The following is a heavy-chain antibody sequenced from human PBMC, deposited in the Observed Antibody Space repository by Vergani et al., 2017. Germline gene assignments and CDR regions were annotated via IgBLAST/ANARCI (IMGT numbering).Heavy chain of an antibody. CDR3: AKAGGGGALYYYYYMDV. V-gene: IGHV3-9*01. J-gene: IGHJ6*03. CDR1: GFTFDDYA. D-gene: IGHD1-26*01. Sequence: EVQLVESGGGLVQPGRSLRLSCAASGFTFDDYAMHWVRQAPGKGLEWVSGISWNSGSIGYADSVKGRFTISRDNAKNSLYLQMNSLRAEDTALYYCAKAGGGGALYYYYYMDVWGKG. CDR2: ISWNSGSI.